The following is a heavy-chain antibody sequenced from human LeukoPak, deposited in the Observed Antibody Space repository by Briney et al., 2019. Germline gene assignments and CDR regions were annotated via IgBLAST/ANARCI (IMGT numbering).Heavy chain of an antibody. CDR3: ARDKIVLMVYAIGDAFDI. V-gene: IGHV1-46*01. J-gene: IGHJ3*02. CDR2: INPSGGST. Sequence: ASVKVSCKASGYPFTSYYMHWVRQAPGQGLEWMGIINPSGGSTSYAQKFQGRVTMTRDTSTSTVYMELSSLRSEDTAVYYCARDKIVLMVYAIGDAFDIWGQGTMVTVSS. D-gene: IGHD2-8*01. CDR1: GYPFTSYY.